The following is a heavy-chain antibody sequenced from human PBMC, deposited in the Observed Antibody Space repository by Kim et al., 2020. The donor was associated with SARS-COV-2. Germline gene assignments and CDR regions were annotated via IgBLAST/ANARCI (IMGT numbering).Heavy chain of an antibody. CDR2: VSYEGRNA. D-gene: IGHD2-8*02. Sequence: GGSLRLSCVASGFTFNKYGMNWVRQAPGKGLAWVGVVSYEGRNAYYADSVEGRFTISRDNSKNTLYLQMNSLRTEDTAVYFCVRGKAFNTIVLAYY. CDR1: GFTFNKYG. J-gene: IGHJ6*01. V-gene: IGHV3-30*03. CDR3: VRGKAFNTIVLAYY.